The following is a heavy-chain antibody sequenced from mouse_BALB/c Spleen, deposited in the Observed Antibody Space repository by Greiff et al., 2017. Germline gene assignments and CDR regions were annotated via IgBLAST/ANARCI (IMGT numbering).Heavy chain of an antibody. J-gene: IGHJ4*01. V-gene: IGHV1S135*01. CDR3: ARSKYGNYDYAMDY. CDR1: GYAFTSYN. D-gene: IGHD2-10*02. Sequence: EVKLQQSGPELVKPGASVKVSCKASGYAFTSYNMYWVKQSHGKSLEWIGYIDPYNGGTSYNQKFKGKATLTVDKSSSTAYMHLNSLTSEDSAVYYCARSKYGNYDYAMDYWGQGTSVTVSS. CDR2: IDPYNGGT.